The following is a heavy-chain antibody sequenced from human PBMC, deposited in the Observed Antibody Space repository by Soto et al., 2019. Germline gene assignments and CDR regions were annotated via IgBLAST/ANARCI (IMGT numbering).Heavy chain of an antibody. D-gene: IGHD6-6*01. Sequence: GGSLRLSCAASGFTFSTYAMNWVRQAPGKGLEWVSPFGGSGGSTDYADSVKGRFTISRDNSKNTLYLQMNSLRAEDTAVYYCAKDFEYSSSTGFDYWGQGTLVTVSS. CDR3: AKDFEYSSSTGFDY. CDR2: FGGSGGST. CDR1: GFTFSTYA. V-gene: IGHV3-23*01. J-gene: IGHJ4*02.